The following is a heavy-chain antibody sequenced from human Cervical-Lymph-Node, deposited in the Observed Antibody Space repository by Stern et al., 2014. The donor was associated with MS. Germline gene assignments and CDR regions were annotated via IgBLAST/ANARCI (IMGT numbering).Heavy chain of an antibody. CDR3: ATSRDVRQLLNF. V-gene: IGHV1-2*06. Sequence: QVQLVQSGAGVMKPAASVKVSCKASGFTFTAYYIHWVRQAPGQGLEWMGRFSPKSGDTNYSQKLQGRVTMTRDTSFGTAYMELSRLRSGDTAVYYCATSRDVRQLLNFWGQGTLVTVSS. J-gene: IGHJ4*02. D-gene: IGHD4-11*01. CDR1: GFTFTAYY. CDR2: FSPKSGDT.